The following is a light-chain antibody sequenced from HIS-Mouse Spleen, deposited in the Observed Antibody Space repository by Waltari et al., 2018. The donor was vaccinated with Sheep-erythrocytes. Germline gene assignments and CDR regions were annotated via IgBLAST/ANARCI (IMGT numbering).Light chain of an antibody. CDR2: DVS. V-gene: IGLV2-11*01. Sequence: QSALTQPRSVSGSPGQSVTISCTGTSSEVGGYNYVSWYQQHPGKAPKLTIYDVSKRPPGVPDRFSGSKSGNTASLTISGLQAEDEADYYCCSYAGSYNHVFATGTKVTVL. CDR3: CSYAGSYNHV. CDR1: SSEVGGYNY. J-gene: IGLJ1*01.